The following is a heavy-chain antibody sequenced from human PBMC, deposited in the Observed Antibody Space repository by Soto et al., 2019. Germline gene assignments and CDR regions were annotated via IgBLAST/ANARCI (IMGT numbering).Heavy chain of an antibody. D-gene: IGHD3-3*01. CDR2: IKSKTDGGTT. V-gene: IGHV3-15*01. Sequence: VQLVESGGGLVQPGGSLRLSCAASGFTFSNAWMSWVRQAPGKGLEWVGRIKSKTDGGTTDYAAPVKGRFTISRDDSKNTLYLQMNSLKTEDTAVYYCTTDGGFLEWLLFYMDVWGKGTTVTVSS. CDR1: GFTFSNAW. CDR3: TTDGGFLEWLLFYMDV. J-gene: IGHJ6*03.